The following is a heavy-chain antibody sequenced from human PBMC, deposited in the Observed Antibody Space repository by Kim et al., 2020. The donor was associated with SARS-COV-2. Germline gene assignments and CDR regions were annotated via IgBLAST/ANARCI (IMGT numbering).Heavy chain of an antibody. J-gene: IGHJ4*02. D-gene: IGHD2-21*02. CDR3: ARSRSLVTAIPH. Sequence: YYTDSVKGRFTISRDNAKNSLYLKMNSLRAEDTAVYYCARSRSLVTAIPHWGQGTLVTVSS. V-gene: IGHV3-11*04.